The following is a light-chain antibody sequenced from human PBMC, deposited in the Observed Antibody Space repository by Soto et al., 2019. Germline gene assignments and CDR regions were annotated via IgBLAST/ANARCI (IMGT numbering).Light chain of an antibody. V-gene: IGKV3D-20*01. Sequence: EIVLTQSPATLSLSPGESATLSCGASQRLSNNYLAWYQQKPVLAPRLLIYDASTRSTGIPDRFTVSGSGTDFTLTISSLEPEDFAVYYCQKYGNTPLSFGGGTKVEI. CDR2: DAS. J-gene: IGKJ4*01. CDR3: QKYGNTPLS. CDR1: QRLSNNY.